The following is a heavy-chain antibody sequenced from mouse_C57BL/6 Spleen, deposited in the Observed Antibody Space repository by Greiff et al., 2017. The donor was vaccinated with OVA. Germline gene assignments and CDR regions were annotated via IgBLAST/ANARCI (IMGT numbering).Heavy chain of an antibody. CDR3: TRAKPYYYGSSYVWYFDV. J-gene: IGHJ1*03. Sequence: EVKLMESGEGLVKPGGSLKLSCAASGFTFSSYAMSWVRQTPEKRLEWVAYISSGGDYIYYADTVKGRFTISRDNARNTLYLQMSSLKSEDTAMYYCTRAKPYYYGSSYVWYFDVWGTGTMVTVSS. CDR2: ISSGGDYI. D-gene: IGHD1-1*01. CDR1: GFTFSSYA. V-gene: IGHV5-9-1*02.